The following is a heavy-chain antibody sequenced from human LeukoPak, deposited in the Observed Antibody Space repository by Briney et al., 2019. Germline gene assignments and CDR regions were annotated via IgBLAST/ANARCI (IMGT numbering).Heavy chain of an antibody. J-gene: IGHJ4*02. CDR2: IKQDGSEK. D-gene: IGHD5-18*01. CDR1: GFTFSSYS. CDR3: AREKYSYGY. Sequence: PGGSLRLSCAASGFTFSSYSMNWVRQAPGKGLEWVANIKQDGSEKYYVDSVKGRFTTSRDNAKNSLYLQMNSLRAEDTAVYYCAREKYSYGYWGQGTLVTVSS. V-gene: IGHV3-7*01.